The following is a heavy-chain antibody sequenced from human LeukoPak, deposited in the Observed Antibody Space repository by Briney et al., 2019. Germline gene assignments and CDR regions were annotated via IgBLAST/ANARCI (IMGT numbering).Heavy chain of an antibody. CDR1: GGTFSSYA. J-gene: IGHJ4*02. D-gene: IGHD6-13*01. Sequence: ASVKVSCKASGGTFSSYAISWVRQAPGQGLEWMGRIIPILGIANYAQKFQGRVTITADKSTSTAYMELSSLRSEDTAVYYCARDFDGEVGEAAAVAYWGQGTLVTVSS. V-gene: IGHV1-69*04. CDR3: ARDFDGEVGEAAAVAY. CDR2: IIPILGIA.